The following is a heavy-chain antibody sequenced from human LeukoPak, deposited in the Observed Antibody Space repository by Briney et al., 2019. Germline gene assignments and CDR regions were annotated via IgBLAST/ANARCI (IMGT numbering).Heavy chain of an antibody. CDR1: GGSISSYY. D-gene: IGHD3-10*01. CDR2: IYYSGST. V-gene: IGHV4-59*01. Sequence: SETLPLTCTVSGGSISSYYWSWIRQPPGKGLEWIGYIYYSGSTNYNPSLKSRVTISVDTSKNQFSLKLSSVTAADTAVYYCARSNYGSGSYYNNWGRGTLVSVSS. J-gene: IGHJ4*02. CDR3: ARSNYGSGSYYNN.